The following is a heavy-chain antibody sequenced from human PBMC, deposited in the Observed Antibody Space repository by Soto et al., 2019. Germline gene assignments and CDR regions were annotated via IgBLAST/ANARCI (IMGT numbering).Heavy chain of an antibody. CDR2: INPGNRIT. Sequence: ASVKVSCKTSGYTFTNYFVHWVRQAPGQGLEWMGAINPGNRITNYALKFQGRVTMTRDTSTNTVYLELSSLRAEDTAVYYCAKSDPPVATHTGSVGYYYGMDVWGQGTTVTVSS. CDR1: GYTFTNYF. V-gene: IGHV1-46*01. D-gene: IGHD5-12*01. J-gene: IGHJ6*02. CDR3: AKSDPPVATHTGSVGYYYGMDV.